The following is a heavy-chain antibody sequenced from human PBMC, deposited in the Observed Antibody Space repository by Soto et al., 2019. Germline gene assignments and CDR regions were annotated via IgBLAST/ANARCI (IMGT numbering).Heavy chain of an antibody. CDR2: ISANGRNT. CDR1: GFTFSSYA. D-gene: IGHD5-18*01. J-gene: IGHJ4*02. V-gene: IGHV3-23*01. Sequence: EVHLLESGGNVVQPGGSLRLSCAASGFTFSSYAMNWVRQAPGKGLEWVSSISANGRNTYYADSVKGRFTISRDRSKNTLYLQVDSLRVEDTAIDYCAKDLSSLGWLALGAPFDSWGQGTLVTVSS. CDR3: AKDLSSLGWLALGAPFDS.